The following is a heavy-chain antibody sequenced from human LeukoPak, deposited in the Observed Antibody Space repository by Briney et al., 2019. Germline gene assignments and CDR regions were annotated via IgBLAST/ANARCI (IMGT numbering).Heavy chain of an antibody. D-gene: IGHD3-22*01. Sequence: YTGGSTYYADSVRGRFTISRDNYKNTQYLQMNSMRAEDTAVYYCARELRYYDGSGSNVDYWGQRTLVTVSS. J-gene: IGHJ4*02. CDR3: ARELRYYDGSGSNVDY. V-gene: IGHV3-53*01. CDR2: YTGGST.